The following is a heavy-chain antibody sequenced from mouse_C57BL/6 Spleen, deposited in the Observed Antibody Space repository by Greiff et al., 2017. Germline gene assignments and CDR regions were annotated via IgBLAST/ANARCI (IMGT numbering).Heavy chain of an antibody. Sequence: EVQLQESGGDLVKPGGSLKLSCAASGFTFSSYGMSWVRQTPDKRLEWVATISSGGSYTYYPDSVKGRFTISRDNAKNTLYLQMSSLKSEDTAMYYCAREALYDYDWFAYWGQGTLGTVSA. V-gene: IGHV5-6*01. CDR1: GFTFSSYG. CDR2: ISSGGSYT. D-gene: IGHD2-4*01. CDR3: AREALYDYDWFAY. J-gene: IGHJ3*01.